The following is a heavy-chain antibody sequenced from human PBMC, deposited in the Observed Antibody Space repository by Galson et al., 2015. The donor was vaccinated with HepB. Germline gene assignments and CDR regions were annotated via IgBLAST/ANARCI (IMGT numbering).Heavy chain of an antibody. Sequence: SLRLSCAASGFTFSSYAMHWVRQAPGKGLEWVAVISYDGSNKYYADSVKGRFTISRDNSKNTLYLQMNSLRAEDTAVYYCAREAGYSYGYGYYFDYWGQGTLVTVSS. CDR1: GFTFSSYA. CDR2: ISYDGSNK. V-gene: IGHV3-30-3*01. J-gene: IGHJ4*02. D-gene: IGHD5-18*01. CDR3: AREAGYSYGYGYYFDY.